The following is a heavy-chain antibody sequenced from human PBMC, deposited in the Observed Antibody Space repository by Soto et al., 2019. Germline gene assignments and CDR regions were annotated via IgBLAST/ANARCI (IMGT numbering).Heavy chain of an antibody. CDR3: ARPPRSTSGCLDY. V-gene: IGHV3-7*01. Sequence: EVQLVESGGGLVQPGGSLRLSCAASGFTFSSYWMSWVRQAPGKGLEWVANIKQDGREKYYVDFVKGRFTISRDNANNSPYLQTNTLRAEDTAVYYCARPPRSTSGCLDYWGQGTLVTVSS. J-gene: IGHJ4*02. D-gene: IGHD6-19*01. CDR2: IKQDGREK. CDR1: GFTFSSYW.